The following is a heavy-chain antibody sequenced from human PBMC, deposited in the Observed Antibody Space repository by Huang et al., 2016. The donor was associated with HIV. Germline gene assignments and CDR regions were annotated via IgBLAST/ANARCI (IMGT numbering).Heavy chain of an antibody. CDR1: GFTFKNYA. Sequence: EVQLLESGGGLVEPGGSLRLSCAVSGFTFKNYAMSWVRQAPGKGLEWVSGISNSGAGTYYADAVKGRFTISRDNAKSTLYLHMNTPRVEDTAVYYCVKGFFYREFDHWGQGTLVAVSS. V-gene: IGHV3-23*01. D-gene: IGHD1-26*01. CDR2: ISNSGAGT. J-gene: IGHJ4*02. CDR3: VKGFFYREFDH.